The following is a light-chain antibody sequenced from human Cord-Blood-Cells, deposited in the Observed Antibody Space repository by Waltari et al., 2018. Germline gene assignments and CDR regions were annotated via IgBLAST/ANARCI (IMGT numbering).Light chain of an antibody. J-gene: IGKJ2*01. CDR1: QSVSSN. CDR2: GAS. Sequence: EIVMTQSPATLSVSPGERATLSCRVSQSVSSNLAWYQQKPGQSPRLLIYGASTRATGIPARFSGSGSGTEFTLTISSLQSEDFAVYYCQQYNNWPPLASYTFGQGTKLEIK. CDR3: QQYNNWPPLASYT. V-gene: IGKV3-15*01.